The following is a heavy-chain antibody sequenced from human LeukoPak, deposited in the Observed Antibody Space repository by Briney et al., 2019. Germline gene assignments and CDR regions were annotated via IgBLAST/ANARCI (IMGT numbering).Heavy chain of an antibody. V-gene: IGHV3-21*01. Sequence: GGSLRLSCAASGFTFSSYSMNWVRQAPGKGLEWVSSISSSSSYIYYADSVKGRFTISRDNAKNSLYLQMNSLRAEDTAVYYCASHIVATTLDYWGQGTLVTVSS. CDR1: GFTFSSYS. J-gene: IGHJ4*02. CDR3: ASHIVATTLDY. D-gene: IGHD5-12*01. CDR2: ISSSSSYI.